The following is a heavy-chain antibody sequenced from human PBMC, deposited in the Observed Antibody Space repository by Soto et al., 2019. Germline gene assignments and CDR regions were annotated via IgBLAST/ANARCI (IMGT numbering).Heavy chain of an antibody. Sequence: GGSLRLSCAASGFTFSRFSMHWVRQAPGKGLAWVAVISYDGSNTHYAESVKGRFNISRDDSKNTVYLQMNNLRGEDSAVYYCARDHGMFLSYYYYGMDVSGQGTTVTVSS. CDR3: ARDHGMFLSYYYYGMDV. V-gene: IGHV3-30-3*01. CDR2: ISYDGSNT. J-gene: IGHJ6*02. CDR1: GFTFSRFS. D-gene: IGHD3-10*02.